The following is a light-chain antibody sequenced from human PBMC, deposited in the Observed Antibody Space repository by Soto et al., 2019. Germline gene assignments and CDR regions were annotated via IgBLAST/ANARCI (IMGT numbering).Light chain of an antibody. Sequence: DIKMTQSPSSLSESVRDRVTITCRASQGISNYLAWYQHKPGKVPKLLIYAASTLQSGVQSRFSVSGSVTDFTLPIISLQAESVATYYCQKYDRAPWPFGQGTTLESK. J-gene: IGKJ1*01. CDR2: AAS. CDR1: QGISNY. CDR3: QKYDRAPWP. V-gene: IGKV1-27*01.